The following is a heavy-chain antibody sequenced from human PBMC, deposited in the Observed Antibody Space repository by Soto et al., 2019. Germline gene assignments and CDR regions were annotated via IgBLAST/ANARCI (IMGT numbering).Heavy chain of an antibody. Sequence: SETLSLTCTVSGGSISSGGYYWSWIRQHPGKGLEWIGYIYYSGSTYYNPSLKSRVTISVDTSKNQFSLKLSSVTAADTAVYYCARDDYSNYGLDYWGQGTLVTVSS. CDR3: ARDDYSNYGLDY. J-gene: IGHJ4*02. CDR2: IYYSGST. D-gene: IGHD4-4*01. CDR1: GGSISSGGYY. V-gene: IGHV4-31*03.